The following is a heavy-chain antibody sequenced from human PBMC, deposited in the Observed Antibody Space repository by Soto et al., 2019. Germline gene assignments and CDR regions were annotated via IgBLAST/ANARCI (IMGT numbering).Heavy chain of an antibody. CDR2: IYYSGST. V-gene: IGHV4-59*01. CDR1: GGSISSYY. CDR3: ARGVLGGSSSSVWFDP. Sequence: PSETLSLTCTVSGGSISSYYWSWIRQPPGKGLEWIGYIYYSGSTNYNPSLKSRVTISVDTSKNQFSLKLSSVTAADTAVYYCARGVLGGSSSSVWFDPWGQGTLVTSPQ. J-gene: IGHJ5*02. D-gene: IGHD6-6*01.